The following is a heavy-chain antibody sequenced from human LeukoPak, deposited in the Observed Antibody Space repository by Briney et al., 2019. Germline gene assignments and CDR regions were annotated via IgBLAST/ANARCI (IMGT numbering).Heavy chain of an antibody. CDR2: IYYSGST. D-gene: IGHD2-2*01. CDR3: ARGPTYQPIDF. Sequence: SETLSLTCTVSGGSISSSSYYWGWIRQPPGKGLEWIGSIYYSGSTYYNPSLKSRVTISVDTSKNQFSLKLSSVTAADTAVYYCARGPTYQPIDFWGQGTLVTVSS. CDR1: GGSISSSSYY. J-gene: IGHJ4*02. V-gene: IGHV4-39*07.